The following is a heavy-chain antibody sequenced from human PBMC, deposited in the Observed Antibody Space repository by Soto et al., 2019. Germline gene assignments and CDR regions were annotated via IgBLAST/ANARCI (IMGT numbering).Heavy chain of an antibody. J-gene: IGHJ6*02. CDR3: AREKFLGYSYGPYYYYYSMDV. D-gene: IGHD5-18*01. Sequence: PGGSLRLSCAASGFTFSSYAMHWVRQAPGKGLEWVAVISYDGSNKYYADSVKGRFTISRDNSKNTLYPQMNSLRAEDTAVYYCAREKFLGYSYGPYYYYYSMDVWGQGTTVTVSS. V-gene: IGHV3-30-3*01. CDR2: ISYDGSNK. CDR1: GFTFSSYA.